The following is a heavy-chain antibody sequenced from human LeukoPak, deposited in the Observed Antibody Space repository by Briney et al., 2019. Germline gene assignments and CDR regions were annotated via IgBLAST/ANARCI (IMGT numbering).Heavy chain of an antibody. V-gene: IGHV3-7*01. CDR3: SRDSRSCRSSDCRGDAFYI. CDR1: GFTLSSYW. D-gene: IGHD6-25*01. Sequence: GGSLRLSCGASGFTLSSYWMTWVRQAPGKGLEWVANIKEDGSKKYYVESVRGRFTISRDNAENSLYLQMNSLRAEDTAVYYFSRDSRSCRSSDCRGDAFYIRGQGTMVTVSS. CDR2: IKEDGSKK. J-gene: IGHJ3*02.